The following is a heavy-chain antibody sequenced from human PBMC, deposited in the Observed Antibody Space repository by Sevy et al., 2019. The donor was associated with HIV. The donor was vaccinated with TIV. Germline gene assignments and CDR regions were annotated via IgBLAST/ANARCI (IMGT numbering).Heavy chain of an antibody. CDR1: GIIFTSSG. Sequence: GGSLRLSCVVSGIIFTSSGMHWVRQAPGTGLEWVAVISYHGRDKFYADSVKGRFTISRDNSKNILYLQMNGLRIEDTAVYYCAKDFTGYNGMDVWGQRTMVTVSS. V-gene: IGHV3-30*18. J-gene: IGHJ6*02. CDR2: ISYHGRDK. D-gene: IGHD3-9*01. CDR3: AKDFTGYNGMDV.